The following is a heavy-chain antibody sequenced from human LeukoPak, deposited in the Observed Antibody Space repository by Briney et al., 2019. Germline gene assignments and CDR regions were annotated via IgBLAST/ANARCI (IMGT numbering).Heavy chain of an antibody. CDR2: IYYTGST. D-gene: IGHD2-15*01. Sequence: SEALSLTCTVSGGSISSYYWSWIRQPPGKGREWIGCIYYTGSTYYNPSLKSRVTISVDTSKNQSSLKLSSVTAADTAVYYCAREARGYCSGGSCYRFDYWGQGTLVTVFS. V-gene: IGHV4-30-4*01. CDR3: AREARGYCSGGSCYRFDY. CDR1: GGSISSYY. J-gene: IGHJ4*02.